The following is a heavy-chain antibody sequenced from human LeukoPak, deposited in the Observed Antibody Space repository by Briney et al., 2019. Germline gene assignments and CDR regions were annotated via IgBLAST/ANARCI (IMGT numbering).Heavy chain of an antibody. D-gene: IGHD5-18*01. CDR2: ISGSGGHT. V-gene: IGHV3-23*01. CDR3: AKSGIIQGYYFYYRDF. J-gene: IGHJ6*03. Sequence: PAGSLRLSCAASGVTFSIYGMTWVRQAPGKGLEWVSDISGSGGHTYYAVSVQGRFTISRNNAKNSLYLQMNSLRAEDTALYYCAKSGIIQGYYFYYRDFWGKGTTVTISS. CDR1: GVTFSIYG.